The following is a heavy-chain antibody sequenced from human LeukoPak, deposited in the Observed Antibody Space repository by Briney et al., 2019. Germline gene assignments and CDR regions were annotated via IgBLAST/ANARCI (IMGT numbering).Heavy chain of an antibody. D-gene: IGHD7-27*01. CDR2: ISYDGSNK. CDR3: ANPWGSAWWYFDL. Sequence: PGGSLRLSCAASGLTFSTYAMHWVRQAPGKGLEWVAVISYDGSNKYYADSVKGRFTISRDNSKNTLYLQMNSLRDEDTAVYYCANPWGSAWWYFDLWGRGTLVTVSS. J-gene: IGHJ2*01. V-gene: IGHV3-30-3*01. CDR1: GLTFSTYA.